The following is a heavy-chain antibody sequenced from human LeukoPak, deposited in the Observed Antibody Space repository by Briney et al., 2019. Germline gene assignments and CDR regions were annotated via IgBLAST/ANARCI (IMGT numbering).Heavy chain of an antibody. CDR2: IYHSGST. V-gene: IGHV4-34*01. J-gene: IGHJ5*02. Sequence: SETLSLTCAVYGGSFSGYYWSWIRQPPGKGLEWIGEIYHSGSTNYNPSLKSRVTISVDKSKNQFSLKLSSVTAADTAVYYCARDASLKELWFGAGWFDPWGQGTLVTVSS. CDR3: ARDASLKELWFGAGWFDP. CDR1: GGSFSGYY. D-gene: IGHD3-10*01.